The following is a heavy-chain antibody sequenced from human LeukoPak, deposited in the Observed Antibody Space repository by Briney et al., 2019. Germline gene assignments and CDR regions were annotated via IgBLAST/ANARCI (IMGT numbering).Heavy chain of an antibody. Sequence: PGGSLRLSCAASGFAFDDYGMSWVRHAPGKGLEWVSGINWNGGSTGYADSVKGRFTISRDNAKNSLYLQMNSLRAEDTALYYCARDDYGGNSGAFDIWGQGTMVTVSS. CDR2: INWNGGST. V-gene: IGHV3-20*04. CDR1: GFAFDDYG. D-gene: IGHD4-23*01. J-gene: IGHJ3*02. CDR3: ARDDYGGNSGAFDI.